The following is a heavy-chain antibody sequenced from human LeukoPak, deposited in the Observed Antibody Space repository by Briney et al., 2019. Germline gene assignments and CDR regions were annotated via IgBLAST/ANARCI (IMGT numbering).Heavy chain of an antibody. J-gene: IGHJ4*02. CDR3: ASNPPNAGDFYY. CDR2: MSPNSGDT. CDR1: GYTFTNLD. V-gene: IGHV1-8*01. D-gene: IGHD1-1*01. Sequence: ASVKVSCKTSGYTFTNLDINWLRQAPGQGLEWMGWMSPNSGDTGYAQKFQGRVSMTRDTSISTAYMELSSLRSEDTAVYYCASNPPNAGDFYYWGLGSLVTVSS.